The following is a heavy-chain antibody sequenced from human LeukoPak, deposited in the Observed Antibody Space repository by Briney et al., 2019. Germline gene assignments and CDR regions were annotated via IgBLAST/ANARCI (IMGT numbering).Heavy chain of an antibody. CDR2: ISGDGGST. D-gene: IGHD3-22*01. Sequence: GGSLRLSCAAPGFSCDDYAIHWVRQAPGKGLEWVSLISGDGGSTFYADCVKGRFTISRDNSKNSLYLQMSSLRSEDTALYYCARESDSRGWYDSWGQGTLVTVRS. V-gene: IGHV3-43*02. CDR3: ARESDSRGWYDS. CDR1: GFSCDDYA. J-gene: IGHJ5*01.